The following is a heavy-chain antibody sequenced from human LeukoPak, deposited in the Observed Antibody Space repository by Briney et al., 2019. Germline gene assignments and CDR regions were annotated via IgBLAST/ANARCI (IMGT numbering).Heavy chain of an antibody. V-gene: IGHV3-73*01. CDR2: IRSKANSYAT. Sequence: GGSLRLSCAASGFTFSGSAMHWVRQASGKGLEWVGRIRSKANSYATAYAASVKGRFTISRDDSKNTAYLQMNSLKTEDTAVYYCTRCIAAAGTVWFDPWGQGTLVTVSS. CDR1: GFTFSGSA. J-gene: IGHJ5*02. CDR3: TRCIAAAGTVWFDP. D-gene: IGHD6-13*01.